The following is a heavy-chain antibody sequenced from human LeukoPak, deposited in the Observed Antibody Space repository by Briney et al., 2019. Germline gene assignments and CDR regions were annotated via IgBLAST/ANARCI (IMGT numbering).Heavy chain of an antibody. CDR1: GFTFSSYS. Sequence: GGSLRLSCAASGFTFSSYSMHWVRQTPGKGLEYVSAINNNGGRTYYAISVKGRFTISRDNSKNTLFLQMGSLRDEDMGVYYCARARYGSGSYYNDYWGQGTLVTVSS. CDR2: INNNGGRT. J-gene: IGHJ4*02. D-gene: IGHD3-10*01. CDR3: ARARYGSGSYYNDY. V-gene: IGHV3-64*01.